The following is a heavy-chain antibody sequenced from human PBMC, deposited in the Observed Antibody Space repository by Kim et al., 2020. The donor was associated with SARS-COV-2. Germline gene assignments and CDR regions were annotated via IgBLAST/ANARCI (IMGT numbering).Heavy chain of an antibody. CDR2: INHSGST. J-gene: IGHJ6*02. CDR3: ARRSSGWGLYYGMDV. D-gene: IGHD6-19*01. Sequence: SETLSLTCAVYGGSFSGYYWSWIRQPPGKGLEWIGEINHSGSTNYNPSLKSRVTISVDTSKNQFSLKLSSVTAADTAVYYCARRSSGWGLYYGMDVWGQGTTVTVSS. CDR1: GGSFSGYY. V-gene: IGHV4-34*01.